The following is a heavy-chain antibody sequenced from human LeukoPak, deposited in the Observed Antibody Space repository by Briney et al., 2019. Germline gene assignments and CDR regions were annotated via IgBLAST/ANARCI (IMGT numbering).Heavy chain of an antibody. D-gene: IGHD6-13*01. V-gene: IGHV3-7*01. CDR3: AREGYSSSWSSVYYYYYGMDV. CDR2: IKQDGSEK. CDR1: GFTFSSYW. Sequence: PGGSLRLSCAASGFTFSSYWMSWVRQAPGKGLEWVANIKQDGSEKYYVDSVKGRFTISRDNAKNPLYLQMNSLRAEDTAVYYCAREGYSSSWSSVYYYYYGMDVWGQGTTVTVFS. J-gene: IGHJ6*02.